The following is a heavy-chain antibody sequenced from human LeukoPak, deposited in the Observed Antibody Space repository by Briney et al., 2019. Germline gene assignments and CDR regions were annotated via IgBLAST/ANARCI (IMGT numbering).Heavy chain of an antibody. J-gene: IGHJ4*02. V-gene: IGHV3-48*03. D-gene: IGHD4-17*01. CDR3: ARDIYGDGSPVGRASDY. CDR2: ISSSGSTI. Sequence: GGSLRLSCAASGFTFSSYEMNWVRQAPGKGLEWVSYISSSGSTIYYADSVKGRFTISRDNAKNSLYLQMNSLRAEDTAVYYCARDIYGDGSPVGRASDYWGQGTLVTVSS. CDR1: GFTFSSYE.